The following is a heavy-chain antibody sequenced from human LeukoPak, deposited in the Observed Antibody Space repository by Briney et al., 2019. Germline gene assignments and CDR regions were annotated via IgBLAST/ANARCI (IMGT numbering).Heavy chain of an antibody. J-gene: IGHJ4*02. CDR1: GVSISSSNSY. CDR2: IYYSGNT. V-gene: IGHV4-39*01. Sequence: SETLSPTCTVSGVSISSSNSYWGWIRQPPGKGLEWIGSIYYSGNTYYNASLKSQVSISIDTSRNQFSLRLTSVTAADTAVYYCARQTGSGLFILPGGQGTLVTVSS. D-gene: IGHD3/OR15-3a*01. CDR3: ARQTGSGLFILP.